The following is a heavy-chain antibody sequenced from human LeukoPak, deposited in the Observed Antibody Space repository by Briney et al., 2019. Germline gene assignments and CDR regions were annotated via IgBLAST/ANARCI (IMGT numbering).Heavy chain of an antibody. Sequence: SVKVSCKASGGSFSNYAFSWVRQAPGQGLEWMGRITPIVDIATYIQRFQGRVTITANKFTSTAYMELSSLTSEDTAVYYCASGLGFCSGSDCTNLVKDYYYGMNVWGQGTTVTVSS. CDR1: GGSFSNYA. V-gene: IGHV1-69*04. D-gene: IGHD2-15*01. CDR3: ASGLGFCSGSDCTNLVKDYYYGMNV. CDR2: ITPIVDIA. J-gene: IGHJ6*02.